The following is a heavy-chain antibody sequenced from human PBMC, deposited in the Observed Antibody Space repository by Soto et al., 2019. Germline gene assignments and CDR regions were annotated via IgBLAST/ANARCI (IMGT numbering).Heavy chain of an antibody. J-gene: IGHJ2*01. CDR3: AKDVTPDFVELTAVTRELYDFPARGSSDL. V-gene: IGHV3-23*01. D-gene: IGHD3-3*01. CDR2: ISGSGGST. Sequence: PGGSLRLSFAGSSFTFSSYAMRLVRQAPGKELEWVSAISGSGGSTYYADSLMGRFTISRDNSKNTLYLQLNSLRAEDTAVYYCAKDVTPDFVELTAVTRELYDFPARGSSDL. CDR1: SFTFSSYA.